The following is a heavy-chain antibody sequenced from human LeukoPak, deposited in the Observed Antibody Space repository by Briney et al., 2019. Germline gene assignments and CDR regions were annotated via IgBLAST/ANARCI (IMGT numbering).Heavy chain of an antibody. CDR1: GFTVSSNY. D-gene: IGHD1-1*01. CDR2: INSDGSST. V-gene: IGHV3-74*01. CDR3: ARSQRGDH. J-gene: IGHJ4*02. Sequence: GGSLRLSCAASGFTVSSNYMSWVRQAPGKGLVWVSRINSDGSSTNYADSVKGRFTISRDNAKNTLYLQMNSLRAEDTAVYYCARSQRGDHWGQGTLVTVSS.